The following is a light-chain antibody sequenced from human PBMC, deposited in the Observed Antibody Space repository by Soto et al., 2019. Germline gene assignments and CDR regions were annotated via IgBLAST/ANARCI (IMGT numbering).Light chain of an antibody. CDR3: QQYYRTPLT. Sequence: DIVMTQSPDSLAVSLGERATINCKSSQSVLYSSNNKNYLAWYQHKAGQPPKVLIYWASTRESWVPDRFSGSGSGTVFTLTISSLQAEDVAVYYCQQYYRTPLTFGGGTKVEIK. CDR2: WAS. CDR1: QSVLYSSNNKNY. J-gene: IGKJ4*01. V-gene: IGKV4-1*01.